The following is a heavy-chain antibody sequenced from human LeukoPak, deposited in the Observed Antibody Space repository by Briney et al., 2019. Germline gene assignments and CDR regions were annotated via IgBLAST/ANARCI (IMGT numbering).Heavy chain of an antibody. V-gene: IGHV3-23*01. D-gene: IGHD5-12*01. CDR3: ARGGHRH. Sequence: GGSLRLSCAVSGFTFSRYAMSWVRQAPGKGLEWVSAIGGGGGSTYYADSVKGRFTISRDNAKNSLYLQMNSLRAEDTAVYYCARGGHRHWGQGTLVTVSS. CDR1: GFTFSRYA. CDR2: IGGGGGST. J-gene: IGHJ4*02.